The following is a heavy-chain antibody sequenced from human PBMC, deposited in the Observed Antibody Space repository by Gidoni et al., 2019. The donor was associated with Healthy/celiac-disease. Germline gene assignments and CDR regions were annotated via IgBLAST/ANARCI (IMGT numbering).Heavy chain of an antibody. J-gene: IGHJ4*02. V-gene: IGHV3-11*05. Sequence: QVQLVDSGGGLVKPGGSLRRSCADSGFTSSDYYMSWIRQAPGKGLEWVSYISSSSSYTNYADSVKGRFTISRDNAKNSLYLQMNSLRAEDTAVYYCAKGGWFRAYYFDYWGQGTLVTVSS. CDR2: ISSSSSYT. CDR1: GFTSSDYY. D-gene: IGHD6-19*01. CDR3: AKGGWFRAYYFDY.